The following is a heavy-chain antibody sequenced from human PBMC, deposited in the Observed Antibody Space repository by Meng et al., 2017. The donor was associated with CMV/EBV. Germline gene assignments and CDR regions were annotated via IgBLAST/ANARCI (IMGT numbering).Heavy chain of an antibody. CDR3: ARVDIVVVPAAIRHYGMDV. CDR2: ISAYSGNT. D-gene: IGHD2-2*02. J-gene: IGHJ6*02. CDR1: FSSYG. V-gene: IGHV1-18*01. Sequence: FSSYGISWVQREPGQGLEVMGWISAYSGNTNYAQKLQGRVTMTTDPSTSTAYMELRSLRSDDTAVYYCARVDIVVVPAAIRHYGMDVWGQGTTVTVSS.